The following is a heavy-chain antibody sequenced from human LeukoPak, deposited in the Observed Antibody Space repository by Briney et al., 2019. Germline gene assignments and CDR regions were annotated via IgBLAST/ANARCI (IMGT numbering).Heavy chain of an antibody. J-gene: IGHJ4*02. D-gene: IGHD3-9*01. V-gene: IGHV4-39*01. CDR2: IYYSEST. CDR3: ARHTPKYYDILTGYPDY. Sequence: PSETLSLTCTVSGGSISSSSYYWGWIRQLPGKGLEWIGSIYYSESTYYNPSLKSRVTISVDTSKNQFSLKLSSVTAADTAVYYCARHTPKYYDILTGYPDYWGQGTLVTVSS. CDR1: GGSISSSSYY.